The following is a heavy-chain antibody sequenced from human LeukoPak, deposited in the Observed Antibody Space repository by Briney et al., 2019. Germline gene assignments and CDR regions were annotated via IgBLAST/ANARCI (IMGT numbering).Heavy chain of an antibody. V-gene: IGHV3-23*01. Sequence: PGGSLRLSCAASGFTVSSNYMSWVRQAPGKGLEWVSAISGSGGSTYYADSVKGRFTVSRDNSKNTLYLQMNSLRAEDTAVYYCAKGEHRGEIVVVPAAIPPGVDYWGQGTLVTVSS. J-gene: IGHJ4*02. CDR3: AKGEHRGEIVVVPAAIPPGVDY. CDR2: ISGSGGST. D-gene: IGHD2-2*01. CDR1: GFTVSSNY.